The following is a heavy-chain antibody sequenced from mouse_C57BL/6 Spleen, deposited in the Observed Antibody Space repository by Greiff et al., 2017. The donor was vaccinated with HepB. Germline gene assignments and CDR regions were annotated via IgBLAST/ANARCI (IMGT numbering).Heavy chain of an antibody. CDR2: IWRGGST. CDR1: GFSLTSYG. CDR3: AKHDYGSPYWYFDV. D-gene: IGHD1-1*01. Sequence: QVQLKESGPGLVQPSQSLSITCTVSGFSLTSYGVHWVRQSPGKGLEWLGVIWRGGSTDYNAAFMSRLSITKDNSKSQVFFKMNSLQADDTAIYYCAKHDYGSPYWYFDVWGTGTTVTVSS. V-gene: IGHV2-5*01. J-gene: IGHJ1*03.